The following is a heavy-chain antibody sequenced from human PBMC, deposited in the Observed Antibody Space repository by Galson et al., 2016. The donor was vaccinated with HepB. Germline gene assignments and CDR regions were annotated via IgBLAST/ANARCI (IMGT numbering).Heavy chain of an antibody. CDR1: GLTFSDFY. CDR2: ISSSRSHT. Sequence: SLRLSCAASGLTFSDFYMSWLRQAPGKGLEWVSCISSSRSHTNYADSVKGRFTISRDNANNSLYLQMNSLRVEDTAVYYCARVDYGSGWREGWFDPWGQGTLVTVSS. J-gene: IGHJ5*02. D-gene: IGHD6-19*01. CDR3: ARVDYGSGWREGWFDP. V-gene: IGHV3-11*06.